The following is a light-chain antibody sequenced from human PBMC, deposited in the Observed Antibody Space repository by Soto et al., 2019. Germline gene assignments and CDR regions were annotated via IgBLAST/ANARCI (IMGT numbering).Light chain of an antibody. CDR2: DAS. CDR3: QQYDNLPT. V-gene: IGKV1-33*01. CDR1: QDIRYY. Sequence: DIQMTQSPSSLSASVGDRVTITCQASQDIRYYLNWYQQKPGKAPKFLIYDASNLETGVPSRFSGSGSGTDFTFTISSLQPEDIATYYCQQYDNLPTFGGGTKVEIK. J-gene: IGKJ4*01.